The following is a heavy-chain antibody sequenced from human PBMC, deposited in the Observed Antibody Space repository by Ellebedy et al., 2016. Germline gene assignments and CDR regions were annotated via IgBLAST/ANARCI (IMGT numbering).Heavy chain of an antibody. CDR2: IYYSGST. Sequence: SETLSLTXTVSGGSISSGGYYWSWIRQHPGKGLEWIGYIYYSGSTYYNPSLKSRVTISVDTSKNQFSLKLSSVTAADTAVYYCARGRRGWLQLRGHQFDYWGQGTLVTVSS. V-gene: IGHV4-31*03. CDR3: ARGRRGWLQLRGHQFDY. CDR1: GGSISSGGYY. J-gene: IGHJ4*02. D-gene: IGHD5-24*01.